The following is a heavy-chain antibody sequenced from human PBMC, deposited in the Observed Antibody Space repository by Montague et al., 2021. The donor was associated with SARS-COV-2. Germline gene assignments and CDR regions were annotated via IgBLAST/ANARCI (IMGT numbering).Heavy chain of an antibody. J-gene: IGHJ6*02. CDR1: RDSCSGYS. CDR3: ARALFLNQDV. Sequence: SETLSLTCAGHRDSCSGYSRGQIGQPPVKSPLSLGEINASGITNHYPSFKSRATISVDSSKKEFSLTLRSVTAADTGVYYCARALFLNQDVWGQGTTVIVSS. V-gene: IGHV4-34*04. CDR2: INASGIT.